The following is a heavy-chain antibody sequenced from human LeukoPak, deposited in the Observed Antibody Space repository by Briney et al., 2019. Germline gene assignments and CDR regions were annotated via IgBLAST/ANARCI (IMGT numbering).Heavy chain of an antibody. V-gene: IGHV4-4*07. Sequence: HSETLSPTCTVSGGSISGYYWNWIRQPAGKGLEWIGRMHTSGSTNYNPSLKSRVTISVDTSKNQFSLKLSSVTAADTAVYYCARTSRRGEMATMEVDYWGQGTLVTVSS. J-gene: IGHJ4*02. CDR2: MHTSGST. D-gene: IGHD5-24*01. CDR1: GGSISGYY. CDR3: ARTSRRGEMATMEVDY.